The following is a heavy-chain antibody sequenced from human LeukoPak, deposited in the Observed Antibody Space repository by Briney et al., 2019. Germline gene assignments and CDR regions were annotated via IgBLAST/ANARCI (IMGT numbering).Heavy chain of an antibody. J-gene: IGHJ4*02. CDR1: GFILRNYA. CDR2: ITGSGGGT. Sequence: GGSLRLSCAASGFILRNYAMNWVRQAPGKGPEWVSSITGSGGGTSYAGSVKGRFTISRDNSKSTLYLQLNSLRAEDTAVYYCARGLGSYQWGQGTLVTVSS. D-gene: IGHD1-26*01. CDR3: ARGLGSYQ. V-gene: IGHV3-23*01.